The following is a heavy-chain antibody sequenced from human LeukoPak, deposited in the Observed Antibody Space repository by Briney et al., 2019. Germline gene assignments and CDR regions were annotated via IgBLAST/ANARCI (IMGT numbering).Heavy chain of an antibody. CDR3: AKSSGFGVAAAGLRYFDY. Sequence: GGSLRLSCAASGFTFSSYAMSWVRQAPGKGLEWVSAISGSGGSTYYADSVKGRFTISRDNSKNTLYLQMNSLRAEDTAVYYCAKSSGFGVAAAGLRYFDYWGRGTLVTVSS. CDR2: ISGSGGST. V-gene: IGHV3-23*01. D-gene: IGHD6-13*01. CDR1: GFTFSSYA. J-gene: IGHJ4*02.